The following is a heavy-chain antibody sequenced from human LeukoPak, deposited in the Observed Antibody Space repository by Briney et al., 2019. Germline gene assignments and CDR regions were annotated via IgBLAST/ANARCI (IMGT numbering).Heavy chain of an antibody. V-gene: IGHV1-69*13. CDR1: GGTLSIYA. D-gene: IGHD3-22*01. J-gene: IGHJ4*02. CDR2: ITPIFGTA. Sequence: SVNVSCKASGGTLSIYAISWVRQAPGQGLEWMGGITPIFGTAHSAHHFQGRVPINADDSTSTSYIQLTSRRSQDRAVYYWARMGIGGGYYYWPHYVDYWGQGNLITVSS. CDR3: ARMGIGGGYYYWPHYVDY.